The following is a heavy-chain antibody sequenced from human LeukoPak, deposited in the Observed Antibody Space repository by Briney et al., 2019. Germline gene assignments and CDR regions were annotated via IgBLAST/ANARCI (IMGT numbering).Heavy chain of an antibody. D-gene: IGHD3-10*01. V-gene: IGHV4-61*08. J-gene: IGHJ4*02. Sequence: SETLSLTCTVSGVSISSSDFYCGWFRQPPGKGLEWIGYIYSSGSTNYNPSLKSRLTISVDASKNQFSLKLTSVTAADTAVYYCARAYYYGSGSYGLDYWGQGTLVTVSS. CDR1: GVSISSSDFY. CDR2: IYSSGST. CDR3: ARAYYYGSGSYGLDY.